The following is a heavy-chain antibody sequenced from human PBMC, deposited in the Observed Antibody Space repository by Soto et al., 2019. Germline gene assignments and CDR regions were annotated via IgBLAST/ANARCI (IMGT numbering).Heavy chain of an antibody. CDR2: ISYDGSNT. J-gene: IGHJ4*02. D-gene: IGHD2-2*01. Sequence: PGGSLRLSCAASGFTFSSYAMNWVRQAPGKGLEWVALISYDGSNTYYADSVKGRFTISRDSSKNTLYLQMNSLRAADTAVYYCGSCSSTSCHLGSDYWGQGTLVTVSS. CDR3: GSCSSTSCHLGSDY. V-gene: IGHV3-30-3*01. CDR1: GFTFSSYA.